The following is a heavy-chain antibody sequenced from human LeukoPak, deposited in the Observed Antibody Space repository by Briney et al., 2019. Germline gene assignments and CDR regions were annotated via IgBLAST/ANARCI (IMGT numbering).Heavy chain of an antibody. V-gene: IGHV3-21*01. D-gene: IGHD2-2*01. CDR1: GFTFSSYS. CDR3: ARGRKVPAAMGNWFDP. Sequence: PGGSLRLSCAASGFTFSSYSMNWVRQAPGKGLEWVSSISSRSSYIYYADSVKGRFTISRDNAKNSLYLQMNTLRAEDTAVYYCARGRKVPAAMGNWFDPWGQGTLVTVSS. J-gene: IGHJ5*02. CDR2: ISSRSSYI.